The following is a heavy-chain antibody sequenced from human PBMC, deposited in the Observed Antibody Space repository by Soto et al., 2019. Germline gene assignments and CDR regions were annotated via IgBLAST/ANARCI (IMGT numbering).Heavy chain of an antibody. CDR2: IYPSDSDI. V-gene: IGHV5-51*01. CDR3: ARLVTIFGVVISGGMDV. J-gene: IGHJ6*02. CDR1: GYTFTSYW. D-gene: IGHD3-3*01. Sequence: PGESLKISCKGSGYTFTSYWIGWVRQMPGEGLEWMGVIYPSDSDIRYSPSFQGKVTISADKSITTSYLQWSSLKAADTAMYYCARLVTIFGVVISGGMDVWGQGTTVTVSS.